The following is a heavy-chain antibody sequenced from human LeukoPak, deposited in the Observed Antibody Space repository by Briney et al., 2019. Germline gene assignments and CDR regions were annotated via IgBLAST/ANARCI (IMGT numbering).Heavy chain of an antibody. D-gene: IGHD3-10*01. J-gene: IGHJ3*02. Sequence: VASVKVSCKASGYTFTSYGISWVRQAPGQGLEWMGWISAYNGNTNYAQKLQGRVTMTTDTSTSTAYMELRSLRSDDTAVYYCARVEILWFGELFSAFDIWGQGTMVTVSS. CDR1: GYTFTSYG. CDR3: ARVEILWFGELFSAFDI. V-gene: IGHV1-18*01. CDR2: ISAYNGNT.